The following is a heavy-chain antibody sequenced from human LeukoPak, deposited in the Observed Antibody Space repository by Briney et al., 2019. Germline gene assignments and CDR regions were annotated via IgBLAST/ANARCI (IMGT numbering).Heavy chain of an antibody. Sequence: PGGSLRLSCAASGFTFSSYSMNWVRQAPGKGLEWVSYIGGSSSYTNYADSVKGRFTISRDNTENSLYLQMSSLRAEDTAVYYCARDILGTSGHFDYWGHGILVTVSS. CDR1: GFTFSSYS. D-gene: IGHD1-26*01. CDR2: IGGSSSYT. J-gene: IGHJ4*01. V-gene: IGHV3-21*05. CDR3: ARDILGTSGHFDY.